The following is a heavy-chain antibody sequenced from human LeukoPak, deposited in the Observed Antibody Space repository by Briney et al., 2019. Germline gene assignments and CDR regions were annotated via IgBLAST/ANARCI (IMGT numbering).Heavy chain of an antibody. CDR3: ASIYSSGSGAMNDY. Sequence: GGSLRLSCAASGFTFSDYYMSWIRQAPGKGLEWVSYISSSGSTIYYADSVKGRFTISRDNAKNSLYLQMNSLRAEDTAVYYCASIYSSGSGAMNDYWGQGTLVTVSS. J-gene: IGHJ4*02. D-gene: IGHD6-19*01. CDR2: ISSSGSTI. CDR1: GFTFSDYY. V-gene: IGHV3-11*04.